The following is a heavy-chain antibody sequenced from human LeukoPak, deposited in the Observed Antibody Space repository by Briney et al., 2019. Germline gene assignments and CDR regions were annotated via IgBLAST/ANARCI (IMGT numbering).Heavy chain of an antibody. V-gene: IGHV1-46*01. CDR2: INPSGGST. CDR1: GYTFTSYY. CDR3: ARGYSDYAINLLKANDAFDI. Sequence: ASVKVSCKASGYTFTSYYMHWVRQAPGQGLEWMGIINPSGGSTSYAQKFQGRVTMTRDTSTSTVYMELSSLRSEDTAVYYCARGYSDYAINLLKANDAFDIWGQGTMVTVSS. D-gene: IGHD4-11*01. J-gene: IGHJ3*02.